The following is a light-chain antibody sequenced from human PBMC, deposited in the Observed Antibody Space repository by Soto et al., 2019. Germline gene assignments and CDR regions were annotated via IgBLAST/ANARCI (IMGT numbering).Light chain of an antibody. Sequence: DIQLTQSPSFLSPSIGERVTITCRASQVISTSLAWYQVKPGKAPKLLIYAASTLESGVPSRFSATVSGTEFSLTITSLQPEEFATYYCQQLFDSPITFGQGTRLEIK. CDR1: QVISTS. CDR3: QQLFDSPIT. V-gene: IGKV1-9*01. J-gene: IGKJ5*01. CDR2: AAS.